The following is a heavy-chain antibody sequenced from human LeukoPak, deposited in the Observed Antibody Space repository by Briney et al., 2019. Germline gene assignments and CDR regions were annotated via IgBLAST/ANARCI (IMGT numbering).Heavy chain of an antibody. CDR1: GFTFSSYG. CDR2: ISYDGSNK. J-gene: IGHJ4*02. V-gene: IGHV3-30*18. D-gene: IGHD6-19*01. Sequence: GGSLRLSCAASGFTFSSYGMHWVRQAPGKGLEWVAVISYDGSNKYYADSVKGRFTISRDNSKNTLYLQMNSLRAEDTAVYYCAKPTYSSGWYSFDYWGQGTLVTVSS. CDR3: AKPTYSSGWYSFDY.